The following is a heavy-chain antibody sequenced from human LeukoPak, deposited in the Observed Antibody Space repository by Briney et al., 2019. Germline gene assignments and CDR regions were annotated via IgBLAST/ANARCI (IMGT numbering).Heavy chain of an antibody. CDR1: GFSLSTSGVG. D-gene: IGHD3-22*01. Sequence: ESGPTLVNPTQTLTLTCTFSGFSLSTSGVGVGWIRQPPGKALEWLALIYWDDDKRYSPSLKSRLTITKDTSKNQVVLTMTNMDPVDTATYYCAHGPYYYDSSGYYRSCYFDYWGQGTLVTVSS. J-gene: IGHJ4*02. CDR3: AHGPYYYDSSGYYRSCYFDY. CDR2: IYWDDDK. V-gene: IGHV2-5*02.